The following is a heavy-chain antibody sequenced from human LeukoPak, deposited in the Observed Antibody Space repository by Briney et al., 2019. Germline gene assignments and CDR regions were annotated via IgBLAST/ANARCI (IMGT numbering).Heavy chain of an antibody. V-gene: IGHV4-59*08. CDR2: IYYSGSI. D-gene: IGHD3-22*01. CDR3: ARAEDYYDSGDYFDY. CDR1: GGSISSYY. J-gene: IGHJ4*02. Sequence: SETLSLTCTVSGGSISSYYWSWIRQPPGKGLEWIGYIYYSGSINYNPSLKSRVTISVDTSKNQFSLRLSPVTAADTAVYYCARAEDYYDSGDYFDYWGQGTLVTVSS.